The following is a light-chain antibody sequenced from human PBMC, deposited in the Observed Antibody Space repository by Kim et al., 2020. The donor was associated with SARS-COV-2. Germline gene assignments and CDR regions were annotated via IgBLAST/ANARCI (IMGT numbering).Light chain of an antibody. Sequence: GDRVTITCRASQGIASYLAWYQQKPGKAPELLIYAASTLQSGVTSRFSGSGSGTDFTLPISSLQPEDFATYYCQQLNSYPPTFGQGTKVDIK. CDR1: QGIASY. CDR2: AAS. J-gene: IGKJ1*01. CDR3: QQLNSYPPT. V-gene: IGKV1-9*01.